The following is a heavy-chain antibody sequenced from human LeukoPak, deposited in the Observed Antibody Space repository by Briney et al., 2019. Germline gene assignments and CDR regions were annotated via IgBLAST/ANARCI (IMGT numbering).Heavy chain of an antibody. CDR3: AQENAILGVVMNATDI. CDR2: ISGSGGST. CDR1: GFTFSSYA. Sequence: GGSLRLSCAASGFTFSSYAMSWVRQAPGKGLEWVSAISGSGGSTYYADSVKGRFTISRDNSKNTLYLQMNSLRAEDTAVYYSAQENAILGVVMNATDISGQGTMGTVSS. D-gene: IGHD3-3*01. J-gene: IGHJ3*02. V-gene: IGHV3-23*01.